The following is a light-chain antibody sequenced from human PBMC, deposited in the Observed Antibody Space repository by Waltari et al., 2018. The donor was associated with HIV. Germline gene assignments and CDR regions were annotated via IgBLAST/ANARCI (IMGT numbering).Light chain of an antibody. J-gene: IGLJ2*01. V-gene: IGLV2-14*01. CDR1: TSDIGIFAS. CDR2: GVY. Sequence: QSALTQPASVSGSPGQSIPISCAGTTSDIGIFASVSWYQQHPGRAPQLMIFGVYSRPSGVSSRFSGSKSGNTASLTISGLQAEDEANYYCCSYTAIHTLIFGGGTKLTVL. CDR3: CSYTAIHTLI.